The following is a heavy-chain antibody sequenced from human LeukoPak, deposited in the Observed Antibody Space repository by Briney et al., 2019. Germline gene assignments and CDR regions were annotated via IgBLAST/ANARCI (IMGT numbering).Heavy chain of an antibody. CDR1: GFTFSSYA. Sequence: GGSLRLSCAASGFTFSSYAMSCVRQAPGKGLEGVSAISGSGDRIFYADSVKGRFTISRDNSKNTLYLQMNSLRAEDTAVYYCAKALSDGGSLDYWGQGALVTVSS. V-gene: IGHV3-23*01. D-gene: IGHD4-23*01. CDR2: ISGSGDRI. CDR3: AKALSDGGSLDY. J-gene: IGHJ4*02.